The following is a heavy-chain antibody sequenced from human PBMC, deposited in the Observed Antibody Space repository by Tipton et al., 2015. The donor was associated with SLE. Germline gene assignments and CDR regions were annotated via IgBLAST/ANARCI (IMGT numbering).Heavy chain of an antibody. CDR3: ARISLTERSAFDI. CDR1: GGSISSHY. CDR2: IYYSGST. V-gene: IGHV4-59*11. Sequence: TLSLTCTVSGGSISSHYWSWIRQPPGKGLEWIGYIYYSGSTNYNPSLKSRVTISVDTSKNQFSLKLSSVTAADTAVYYCARISLTERSAFDIWGQGTMVTVSS. J-gene: IGHJ3*02.